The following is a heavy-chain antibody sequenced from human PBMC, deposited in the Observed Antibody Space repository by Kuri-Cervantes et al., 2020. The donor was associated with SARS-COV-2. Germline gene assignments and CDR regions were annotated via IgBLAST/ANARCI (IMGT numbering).Heavy chain of an antibody. CDR1: GGSISSGDYY. D-gene: IGHD3-3*01. J-gene: IGHJ4*02. CDR2: IYYSGST. V-gene: IGHV4-30-4*08. CDR3: AKVGSGYYFDY. Sequence: LRLSCTVSGGSISSGDYYWSWIRQPPGKGLEWIGYIYYSGSTYYNPSLKSRVTISVDTSKNQFSLKLSSVTAADTAVYYCAKVGSGYYFDYWGQGTLVTVSS.